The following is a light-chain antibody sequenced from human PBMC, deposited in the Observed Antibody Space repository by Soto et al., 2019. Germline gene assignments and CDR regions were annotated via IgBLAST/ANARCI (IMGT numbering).Light chain of an antibody. CDR3: QHRSEWPVS. V-gene: IGKV3-11*01. Sequence: EIVLTQSPATLSLSPGERATLSCRASQSVSSYLAWYQQKPGQAPRLLISDASNRATGIPARFSGSGSGTDFTLTISTLEPEDFAVYYCQHRSEWPVSFGQGTRLEIK. J-gene: IGKJ5*01. CDR1: QSVSSY. CDR2: DAS.